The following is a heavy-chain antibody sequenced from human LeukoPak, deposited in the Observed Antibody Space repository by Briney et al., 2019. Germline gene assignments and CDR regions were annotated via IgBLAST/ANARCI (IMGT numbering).Heavy chain of an antibody. CDR1: GYTLTSYG. CDR3: ARVAHTVTRGNYYYYGMDI. CDR2: ISAYNGNT. V-gene: IGHV1-18*01. J-gene: IGHJ6*02. D-gene: IGHD4-17*01. Sequence: ASVKVSCKASGYTLTSYGISWVRQAPGQGLEWMGWISAYNGNTNYAQKLQGRVTMTTDTSTSTAYMELRSLRSDDTAVYYCARVAHTVTRGNYYYYGMDIWGQGTTVTVSS.